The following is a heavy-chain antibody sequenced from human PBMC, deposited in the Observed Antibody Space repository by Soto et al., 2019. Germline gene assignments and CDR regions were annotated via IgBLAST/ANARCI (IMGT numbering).Heavy chain of an antibody. CDR1: GFTFSSYA. Sequence: PGGSLRLSCAASGFTFSSYAMSWVRQAPGKGLEWVSAISGSGGSTYYADSVKGRFTISRDNSKNTLYLQMNSLRAEDTAVYYCAKGRVYCSSTSCYVGSDYWGQGSLVTGSS. V-gene: IGHV3-23*01. D-gene: IGHD2-2*01. CDR2: ISGSGGST. CDR3: AKGRVYCSSTSCYVGSDY. J-gene: IGHJ4*02.